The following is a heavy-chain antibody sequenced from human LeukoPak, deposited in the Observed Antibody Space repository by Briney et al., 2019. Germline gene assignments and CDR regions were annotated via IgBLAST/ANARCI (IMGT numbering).Heavy chain of an antibody. CDR1: GFTFSTYA. CDR2: ISASGVST. J-gene: IGHJ4*02. V-gene: IGHV3-23*01. Sequence: GWSRTLAWAASGFTFSTYAIACVRQAPGKGLEWVSGISASGVSTHYADSGKGRFSISRDNSKTTLYLKMNSLRAEDMAVYYCAKEYGPGSYYYDYWGQGTLVTVSS. D-gene: IGHD3-10*01. CDR3: AKEYGPGSYYYDY.